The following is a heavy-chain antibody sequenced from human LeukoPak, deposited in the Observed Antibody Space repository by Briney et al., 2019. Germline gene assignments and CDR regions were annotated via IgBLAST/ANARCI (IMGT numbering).Heavy chain of an antibody. D-gene: IGHD2-2*01. J-gene: IGHJ6*02. V-gene: IGHV3-23*01. CDR3: AKWAVDSYYYGLDV. Sequence: GGSLRLSCAASGFSFSSYAMSWVRQAPGKRLEWVSVVRGGGSTSYAASLKGRVTISRDNSKNIPYLQVNSLRAEDTALYYCAKWAVDSYYYGLDVWGQGTTVTVSS. CDR2: VRGGGST. CDR1: GFSFSSYA.